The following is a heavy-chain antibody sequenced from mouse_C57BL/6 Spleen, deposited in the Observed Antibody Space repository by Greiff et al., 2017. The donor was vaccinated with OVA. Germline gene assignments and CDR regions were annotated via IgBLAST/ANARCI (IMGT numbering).Heavy chain of an antibody. CDR3: ARWGHGSSYAMDY. CDR2: IYPGDGDT. J-gene: IGHJ4*01. CDR1: GYAFSSSW. D-gene: IGHD1-1*01. Sequence: QVQLKQSGPELVKPGASVKISCKASGYAFSSSWMNWVKQRPGKGLEWIGRIYPGDGDTNYNGKFKGKATLTADKSSSTAYMQLSSLTSEDSAVYFCARWGHGSSYAMDYWGQGTSVTVSS. V-gene: IGHV1-82*01.